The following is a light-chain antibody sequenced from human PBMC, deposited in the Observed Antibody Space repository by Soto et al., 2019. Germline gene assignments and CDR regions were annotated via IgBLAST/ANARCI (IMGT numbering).Light chain of an antibody. CDR3: QQFSSYPLT. V-gene: IGKV3-20*01. Sequence: EFLLTQSPGTLALSPGERATLSCRASQTVRNNYLAWYQQKPGQAPRLLIYDASSRATGIPERFSGGGSGTDFTLTISRLEPEDFELDYCQQFSSYPLTCGGGTKVDIK. CDR2: DAS. CDR1: QTVRNNY. J-gene: IGKJ4*01.